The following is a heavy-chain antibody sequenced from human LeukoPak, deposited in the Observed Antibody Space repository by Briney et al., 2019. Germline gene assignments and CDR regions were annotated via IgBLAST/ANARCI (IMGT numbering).Heavy chain of an antibody. CDR3: ARELAVAGKPIFDY. D-gene: IGHD6-13*01. V-gene: IGHV3-53*01. J-gene: IGHJ4*02. CDR1: GFTVSSNY. CDR2: LYAGDIT. Sequence: TGGSLRLSCAASGFTVSSNYMTWVRQAPGTGLEWVSVLYAGDITYYADSVKGRFSISRDNFKNTLYLQMNSLRADDTAVYYCARELAVAGKPIFDYWGQGTLVTVSS.